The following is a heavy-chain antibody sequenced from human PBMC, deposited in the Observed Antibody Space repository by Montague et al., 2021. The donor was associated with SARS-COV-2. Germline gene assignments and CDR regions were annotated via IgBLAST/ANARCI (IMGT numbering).Heavy chain of an antibody. D-gene: IGHD6-13*01. CDR2: INHRGST. CDR1: GGTFSAHS. Sequence: SETLSLTCAVYGGTFSAHSWSWVRQSPGKGLEWIGEINHRGSTTYMSSLKSRVTMSVDTSKNQFSLKLSSATAADTAVYYCARETSSWNYGMDVWGQGTTVTVSS. V-gene: IGHV4-34*10. J-gene: IGHJ6*02. CDR3: ARETSSWNYGMDV.